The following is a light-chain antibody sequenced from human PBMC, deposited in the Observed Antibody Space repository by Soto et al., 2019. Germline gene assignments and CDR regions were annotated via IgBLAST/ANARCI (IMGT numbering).Light chain of an antibody. CDR2: DVS. V-gene: IGLV2-14*01. CDR1: RSDICGYNY. Sequence: QAALTPPASLSGSPGQSITLSCPGTRSDICGYNYVSLYQQHPGKALKFMIYDVSNRPSGVSNLFSGSKSGNTASLTISVLQAEDEADYYCSSYTPSNTRQIVFGTGTKVTVL. J-gene: IGLJ1*01. CDR3: SSYTPSNTRQIV.